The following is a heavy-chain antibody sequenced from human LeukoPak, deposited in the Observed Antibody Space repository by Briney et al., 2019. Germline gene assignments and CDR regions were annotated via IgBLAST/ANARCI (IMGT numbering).Heavy chain of an antibody. D-gene: IGHD1-26*01. CDR1: GFTFSSYS. CDR3: ARDEWELLLPDY. V-gene: IGHV3-21*01. CDR2: ISSSSSYI. Sequence: TGGSLRLSCAASGFTFSSYSMKWVRQAPGKGLEWVSSISSSSSYIYYADSVKGRFTISRDNAKNSLYLRMNSLRAEDTAVYYCARDEWELLLPDYWGQGTLVTVSS. J-gene: IGHJ4*02.